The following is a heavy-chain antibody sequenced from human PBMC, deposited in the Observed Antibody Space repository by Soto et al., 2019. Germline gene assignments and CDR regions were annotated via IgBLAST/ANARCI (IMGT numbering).Heavy chain of an antibody. V-gene: IGHV3-21*06. D-gene: IGHD4-17*01. CDR2: ISSSSTYI. CDR1: GFTFNAYT. CDR3: ASAVTMGSSPQGY. Sequence: GGSLRLSCILSGFTFNAYTMNWVRQAPGKGLEWVSSISSSSTYIYYADSVKGRFTISRDTTNNSLYLQMNSLTTVDTGLYYCASAVTMGSSPQGYWGQGTPVTVSS. J-gene: IGHJ4*02.